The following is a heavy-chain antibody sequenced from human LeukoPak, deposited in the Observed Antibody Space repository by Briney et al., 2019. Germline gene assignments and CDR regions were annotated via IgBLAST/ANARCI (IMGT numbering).Heavy chain of an antibody. V-gene: IGHV7-4-1*02. CDR3: ARRGYSGYLAWYAQPFDY. Sequence: ASVKVSCKASGYTFTSYAMNWVRQAPGQGLEWMGWINTNTGNPTYAQGFTGRFVFSLDTSVSTAYLQISSLKAEDTAVYYCARRGYSGYLAWYAQPFDYWGQGTLVTVSS. CDR2: INTNTGNP. CDR1: GYTFTSYA. D-gene: IGHD5-12*01. J-gene: IGHJ4*02.